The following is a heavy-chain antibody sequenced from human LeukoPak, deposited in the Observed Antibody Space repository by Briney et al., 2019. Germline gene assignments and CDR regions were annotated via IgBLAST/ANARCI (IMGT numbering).Heavy chain of an antibody. Sequence: SETLSLTCTVSGSSISSYYWSWIRQPPGKGREWIGYIYYSGSTNYNPSLKSRVTISVDTSKNQFSLKLSSVTAADTAVYYCARQHCSGGSCNWFDPWGQGTLVTVSS. D-gene: IGHD2-15*01. CDR2: IYYSGST. J-gene: IGHJ5*02. CDR3: ARQHCSGGSCNWFDP. CDR1: GSSISSYY. V-gene: IGHV4-59*08.